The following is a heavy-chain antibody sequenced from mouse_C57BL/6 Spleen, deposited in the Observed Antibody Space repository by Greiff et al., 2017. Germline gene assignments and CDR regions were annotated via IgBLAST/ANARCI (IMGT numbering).Heavy chain of an antibody. V-gene: IGHV2-5*01. CDR3: AKNDRGDPRAMDY. D-gene: IGHD2-13*01. J-gene: IGHJ4*01. Sequence: VQLQQSGPGLVHPSQRLSITCTVSGFSLTSSGVHCFLQSPGTGLEWLGVIWSGGSTDYNAAFMSRLSITKDNSKSQVFMKMNSLQADDTAIYYCAKNDRGDPRAMDYWGQGTSVTVSS. CDR2: IWSGGST. CDR1: GFSLTSSG.